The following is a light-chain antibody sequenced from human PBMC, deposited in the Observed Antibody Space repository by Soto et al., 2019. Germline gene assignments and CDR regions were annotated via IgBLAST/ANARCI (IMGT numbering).Light chain of an antibody. CDR3: QQGYTSPWT. V-gene: IGKV1-39*01. Sequence: DIQMTQSPSSLSASVGDRVTITCRASQSVIKYLHWYQQKPGKVPRLLIYAASNLQTGVPSRFSGSGSGADFTLTISSLQPEDVGSYFCQQGYTSPWTFDPGTKVELQ. J-gene: IGKJ1*01. CDR1: QSVIKY. CDR2: AAS.